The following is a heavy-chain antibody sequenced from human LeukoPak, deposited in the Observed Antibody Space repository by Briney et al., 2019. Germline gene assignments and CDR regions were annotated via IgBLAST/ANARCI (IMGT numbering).Heavy chain of an antibody. V-gene: IGHV3-74*03. Sequence: GGSLRLSCAASGFTFCTYWMHWVRQAPGKGLVWVARIRPEGTTTAYADSVKGRFTISRDNAKNTLFLQMNSLSAEDTAVYYCAGDLDWILFDYWGQGTLVTVSS. CDR3: AGDLDWILFDY. CDR1: GFTFCTYW. D-gene: IGHD3-9*01. CDR2: IRPEGTTT. J-gene: IGHJ4*02.